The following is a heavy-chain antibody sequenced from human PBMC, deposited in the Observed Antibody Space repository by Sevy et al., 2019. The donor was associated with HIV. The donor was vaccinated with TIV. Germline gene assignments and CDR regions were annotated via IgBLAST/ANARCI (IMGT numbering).Heavy chain of an antibody. CDR3: AKDSGYYYDSSGYVYYSYGMDI. Sequence: GGSLRLSCAASGFTFDDYAMHWVRQAPGKGLEWVSGISWKSGSIGYADSVKGRFTISRDNAKNSLYLQMNSLRAEDTALYYCAKDSGYYYDSSGYVYYSYGMDIWGQGTTVTVSS. V-gene: IGHV3-9*01. D-gene: IGHD3-22*01. CDR1: GFTFDDYA. CDR2: ISWKSGSI. J-gene: IGHJ6*02.